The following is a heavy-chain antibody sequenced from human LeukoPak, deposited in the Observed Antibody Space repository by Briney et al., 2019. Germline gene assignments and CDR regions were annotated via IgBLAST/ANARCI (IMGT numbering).Heavy chain of an antibody. J-gene: IGHJ4*02. CDR2: INSNGGST. CDR3: VKDGPAVYDY. V-gene: IGHV3-64D*09. D-gene: IGHD1-14*01. Sequence: GGSLRLSRSASGFTFSTSAMHWVRQAPGKRLEYVSSINSNGGSTYQADSVKGRFTISRDNSKNTLYLQMSSLRDEDTAVYYCVKDGPAVYDYWGQGTLVT. CDR1: GFTFSTSA.